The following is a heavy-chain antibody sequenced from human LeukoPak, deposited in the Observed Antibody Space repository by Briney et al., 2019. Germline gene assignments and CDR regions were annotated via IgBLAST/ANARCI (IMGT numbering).Heavy chain of an antibody. CDR1: GFTFSNAW. V-gene: IGHV3-15*01. Sequence: GSLRLSCAASGFTFSNAWMSWVRQAPGKGLEWVGRIKSKTDGGTTDYAAPVKGRFTISREDSKNTLYLQMNSLKTEDTAVYYCTTDPESLIAVAGTPAYYFDYWGQGTLVTVSS. CDR2: IKSKTDGGTT. CDR3: TTDPESLIAVAGTPAYYFDY. D-gene: IGHD6-19*01. J-gene: IGHJ4*02.